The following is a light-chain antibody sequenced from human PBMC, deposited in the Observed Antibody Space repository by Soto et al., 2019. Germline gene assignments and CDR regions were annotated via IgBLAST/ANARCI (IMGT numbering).Light chain of an antibody. CDR2: AAT. CDR1: QDISSL. J-gene: IGKJ3*01. V-gene: IGKV1-12*01. Sequence: IQMTQSPSSVSASVGDRVTITCRASQDISSLLAWYQHKPGKAPKLLIYAATTLQIGVPSRFSGSESGTEFTLTISSLQPDDFATYYCQQADTFPFTFGPGTKVDMK. CDR3: QQADTFPFT.